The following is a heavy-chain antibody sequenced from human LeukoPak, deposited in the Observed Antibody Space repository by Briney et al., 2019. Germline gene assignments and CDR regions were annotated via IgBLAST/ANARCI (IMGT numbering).Heavy chain of an antibody. V-gene: IGHV3-49*03. J-gene: IGHJ4*02. CDR2: IRSKAHGGTT. CDR3: TRGGWENRFDY. D-gene: IGHD1-26*01. CDR1: GFTFGDYA. Sequence: GGSLRLSCTASGFTFGDYAMSWFRQAPGKGLEWVGFIRSKAHGGTTDCAASVKGRFTISRDDSKSSAYLQMNSLKTEDTAVYYCTRGGWENRFDYWGQGTLVTVSS.